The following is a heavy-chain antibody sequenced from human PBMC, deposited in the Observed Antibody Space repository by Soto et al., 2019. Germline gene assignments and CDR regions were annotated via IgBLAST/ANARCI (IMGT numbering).Heavy chain of an antibody. V-gene: IGHV1-69*02. CDR1: GGTFSSYT. J-gene: IGHJ3*02. Sequence: GASVKVSCKASGGTFSSYTISWVRQAPGQGLEWMGRIIPILGIANYAQKFQGRVTITADKSTSTAYMELSSLRSEDTAVYYCARPITMVGGGNDDFDIWGQGTMVTVSS. CDR2: IIPILGIA. CDR3: ARPITMVGGGNDDFDI. D-gene: IGHD3-10*01.